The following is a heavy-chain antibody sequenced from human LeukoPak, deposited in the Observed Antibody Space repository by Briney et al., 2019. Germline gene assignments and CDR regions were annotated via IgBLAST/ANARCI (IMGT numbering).Heavy chain of an antibody. CDR1: GYTFTSYG. V-gene: IGHV1-18*01. J-gene: IGHJ4*02. Sequence: ASVKVSCKASGYTFTSYGISWVRQAPGQGLEWMGWISAYNGNTNYAQKLQGRVTMTTDTSTSTACMELRSLRPDDTAVYYCARVDGYNYYFDYWGQGTLVTVSS. CDR2: ISAYNGNT. CDR3: ARVDGYNYYFDY. D-gene: IGHD5-24*01.